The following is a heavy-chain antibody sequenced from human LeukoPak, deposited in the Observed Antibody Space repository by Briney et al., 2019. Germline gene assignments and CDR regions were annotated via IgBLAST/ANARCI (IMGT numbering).Heavy chain of an antibody. D-gene: IGHD2-15*01. J-gene: IGHJ6*03. CDR2: IWYDGSNK. CDR3: ARDRSATASYYYYHMDV. Sequence: GGSLRLSCAASGFTFSSYGMHWVRQAPGKGLEWVAVIWYDGSNKYYADSVKGRFTISRDNSKNTLYLQMNSLRAEDTAVYYCARDRSATASYYYYHMDVWGKGTTVTVSS. V-gene: IGHV3-33*01. CDR1: GFTFSSYG.